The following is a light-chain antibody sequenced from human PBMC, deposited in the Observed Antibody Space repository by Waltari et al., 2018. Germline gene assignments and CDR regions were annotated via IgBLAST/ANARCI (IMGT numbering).Light chain of an antibody. V-gene: IGLV3-27*01. J-gene: IGLJ2*01. CDR1: VLAEKY. Sequence: YDLAQPFSVSVSPGQTATITCSGDVLAEKYVRWFQQRPGQAPTLILYKDTERPSGIPERFCGSSSGSTVTLTIRGALLEVEADYHCHAAADNNWFFGGGTKLTVL. CDR2: KDT. CDR3: HAAADNNWF.